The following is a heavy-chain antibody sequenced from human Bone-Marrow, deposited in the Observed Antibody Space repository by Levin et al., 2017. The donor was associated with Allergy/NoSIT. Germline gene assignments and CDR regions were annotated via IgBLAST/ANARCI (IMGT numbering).Heavy chain of an antibody. D-gene: IGHD1-7*01. J-gene: IGHJ4*02. CDR2: LSGSGRST. CDR1: GFTFNTYG. Sequence: PGGSLRLSCVVSGFTFNTYGMSWVRRAPGKGLEWVSGLSGSGRSTYYRDSVKGRFIISRDISKNTLYLHMNSLTAGDTAVYYCARDGPGVDNRNYNTLVHSYFDYWSQGTLVTVSS. V-gene: IGHV3-23*01. CDR3: ARDGPGVDNRNYNTLVHSYFDY.